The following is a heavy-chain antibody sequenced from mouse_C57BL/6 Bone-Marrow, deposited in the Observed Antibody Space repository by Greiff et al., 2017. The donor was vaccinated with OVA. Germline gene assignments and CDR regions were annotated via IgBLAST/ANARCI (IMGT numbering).Heavy chain of an antibody. J-gene: IGHJ2*01. D-gene: IGHD1-1*01. CDR3: ARIFITTVVGDD. Sequence: QVQLQQPGAELVRPGTSVKLSCKASGYTFTSYWMHWVKQRPGQGLEWIGVIDPSDSYTNYNQKFKGKATLTVDTSSSTAYMQLSSLTSEDSAVYYCARIFITTVVGDDWGQGTTLTVSS. CDR1: GYTFTSYW. CDR2: IDPSDSYT. V-gene: IGHV1-59*01.